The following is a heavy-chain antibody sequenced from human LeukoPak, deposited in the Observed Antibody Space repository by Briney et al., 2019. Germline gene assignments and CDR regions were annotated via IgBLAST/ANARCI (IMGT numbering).Heavy chain of an antibody. CDR3: TRVEGSGWYVDI. D-gene: IGHD6-19*01. CDR2: IRSKANSYAT. J-gene: IGHJ3*02. CDR1: GFTFSGSA. V-gene: IGHV3-73*01. Sequence: GGSLKLSCAASGFTFSGSAMHWVRQASGKGLEWVGRIRSKANSYATAYAASVKGRFTISRDDSKNTAYLQMNSLKTEDTAVYYCTRVEGSGWYVDIWGQGTMVTVSS.